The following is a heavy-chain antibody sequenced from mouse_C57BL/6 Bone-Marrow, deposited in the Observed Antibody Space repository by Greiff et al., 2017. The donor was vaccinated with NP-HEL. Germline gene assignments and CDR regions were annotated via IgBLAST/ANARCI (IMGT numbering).Heavy chain of an antibody. D-gene: IGHD2-10*01. CDR3: ARHAYYGNYGFAY. Sequence: EVKVVESGGGLVQPGGSLKLSCAASGFTFSDYGMAWVRQAPRKGPEWVAFISNLAYSIYYADTVTGRFTISRENAKNTLYLEMSSLRSEDTAMYYCARHAYYGNYGFAYWGQGTLVTVSA. J-gene: IGHJ3*01. V-gene: IGHV5-15*01. CDR1: GFTFSDYG. CDR2: ISNLAYSI.